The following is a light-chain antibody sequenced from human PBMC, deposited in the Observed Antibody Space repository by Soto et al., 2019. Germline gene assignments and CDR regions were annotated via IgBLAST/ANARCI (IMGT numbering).Light chain of an antibody. Sequence: EIVLTQSPATLSVSAGGTVTLSCRASQSIRTNVAWYQQIPGQAPRLLVYGASTRATGVPARFSGSGSGIDFTLTISSLQSVDSAFFSCLQYFNWSLTWMFGPGTK. CDR3: LQYFNWSLTWM. V-gene: IGKV3-15*01. J-gene: IGKJ1*01. CDR2: GAS. CDR1: QSIRTN.